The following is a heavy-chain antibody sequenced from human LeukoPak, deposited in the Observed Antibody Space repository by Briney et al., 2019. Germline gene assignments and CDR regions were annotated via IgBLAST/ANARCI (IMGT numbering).Heavy chain of an antibody. CDR2: INHSGST. V-gene: IGHV4-34*01. CDR3: ARVKYSSGWSFDY. J-gene: IGHJ4*02. CDR1: GGSFSGYY. Sequence: SETLSLTCAVYGGSFSGYYWSWIRQPPGKGLEWIEEINHSGSTNYNPSLKSRVTISVDTSKNQLSLKLTSVTAADTAVYYCARVKYSSGWSFDYWGQGTLVTVSS. D-gene: IGHD6-19*01.